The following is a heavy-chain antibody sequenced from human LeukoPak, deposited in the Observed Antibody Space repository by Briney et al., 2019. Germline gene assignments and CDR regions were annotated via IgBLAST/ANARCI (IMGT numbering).Heavy chain of an antibody. J-gene: IGHJ4*02. Sequence: PGGSLRLSCAASGFTFSSYELNWVRQAPGKGLEWVSYITTSGCTIYYADSVKGRFTISRETAENSLYLQMNSLSAAVTAVYYCVRDYRGFDYWGRGTLVTVSS. V-gene: IGHV3-48*03. CDR2: ITTSGCTI. CDR3: VRDYRGFDY. CDR1: GFTFSSYE. D-gene: IGHD1-26*01.